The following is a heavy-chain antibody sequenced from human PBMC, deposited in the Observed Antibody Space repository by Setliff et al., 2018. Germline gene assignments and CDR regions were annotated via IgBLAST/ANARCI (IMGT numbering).Heavy chain of an antibody. CDR2: INNGGVSA. Sequence: GGSLRLSCVTSGFAFTSYDMTWVRQAPGKGLEWVASINNGGVSADYTDSVKGRFTISRDNSRNTLYLQMKSLRAEDTALYYCATSTITTYYFDYWGHGTLVTVSS. J-gene: IGHJ4*01. D-gene: IGHD4-4*01. CDR3: ATSTITTYYFDY. CDR1: GFAFTSYD. V-gene: IGHV3-23*01.